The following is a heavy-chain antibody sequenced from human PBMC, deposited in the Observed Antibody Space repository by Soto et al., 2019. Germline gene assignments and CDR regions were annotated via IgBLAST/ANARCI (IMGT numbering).Heavy chain of an antibody. D-gene: IGHD3-22*01. V-gene: IGHV3-23*01. CDR2: IGGSGSST. CDR1: GFTFSSYA. J-gene: IGHJ6*02. CDR3: AKDPDYYYDSSGYSHPYYYYGMDV. Sequence: GGSLRLSCAASGFTFSSYAMKWVRQAPGKGLEWVSLIGGSGSSTYYADSVKGRFTISRDNSKNTLYLQMNSLRAEDTAVYYCAKDPDYYYDSSGYSHPYYYYGMDVWGQGTTVTVSS.